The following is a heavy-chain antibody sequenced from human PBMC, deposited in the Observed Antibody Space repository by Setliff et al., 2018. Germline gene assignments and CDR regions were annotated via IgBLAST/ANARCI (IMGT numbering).Heavy chain of an antibody. CDR2: ISAYNGNT. CDR1: GYTLTELS. D-gene: IGHD1-26*01. J-gene: IGHJ5*02. V-gene: IGHV1-18*01. CDR3: ARDSWDGSRYAH. Sequence: ASVKVSCKVSGYTLTELSMHWVRQAPGKGLEWMGWISAYNGNTNYAQKLQGRVTMTTDTSTSTAYMELRSLRSDDTAVYYCARDSWDGSRYAHWGQGTLVTVSS.